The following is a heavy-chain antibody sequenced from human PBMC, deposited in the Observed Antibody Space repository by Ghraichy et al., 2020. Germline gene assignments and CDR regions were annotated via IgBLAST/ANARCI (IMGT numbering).Heavy chain of an antibody. J-gene: IGHJ4*02. Sequence: GGSLRLSCAASGFTFSSYSMNWVRQAPGKGLEWVSSISSSSSYIYYADSVKGRFTISRDNAKNSLYLQMNSLRAEDTAVYYCARDLSRLTSDVTTGGYWGQGTLVTVSS. D-gene: IGHD4-17*01. CDR1: GFTFSSYS. V-gene: IGHV3-21*01. CDR2: ISSSSSYI. CDR3: ARDLSRLTSDVTTGGY.